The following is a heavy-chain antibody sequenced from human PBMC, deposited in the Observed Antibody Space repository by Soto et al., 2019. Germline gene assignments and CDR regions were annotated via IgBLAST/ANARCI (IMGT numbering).Heavy chain of an antibody. Sequence: SETLSLTCTVSGGSISSYYWSWIRQPPGKGLEWIGYIYYSGSTNYNPSLKSRVTISVDTSKNQFSLKLSSVTAADTAVYYCARHERLATTPFDYWGQGTLVTVSS. CDR2: IYYSGST. CDR1: GGSISSYY. D-gene: IGHD1-1*01. V-gene: IGHV4-59*08. CDR3: ARHERLATTPFDY. J-gene: IGHJ4*02.